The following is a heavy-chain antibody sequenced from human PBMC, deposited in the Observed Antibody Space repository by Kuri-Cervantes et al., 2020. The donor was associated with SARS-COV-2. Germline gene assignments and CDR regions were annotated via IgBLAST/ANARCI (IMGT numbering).Heavy chain of an antibody. CDR3: ARVVPAADEGLYYYYMDV. CDR1: GYSISSGYY. Sequence: GSLRLSCAVSGYSISSGYYWGWIRQPPGKGLEWIGRIYTSGSTNYNPSLKSRVTMSVDTSKNQFSLKLSSVTAADTAVYYCARVVPAADEGLYYYYMDVWGKGTTVTVSS. J-gene: IGHJ6*03. V-gene: IGHV4-38-2*01. CDR2: IYTSGST. D-gene: IGHD2-2*01.